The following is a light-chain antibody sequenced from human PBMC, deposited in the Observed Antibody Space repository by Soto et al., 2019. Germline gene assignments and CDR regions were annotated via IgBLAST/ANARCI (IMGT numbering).Light chain of an antibody. Sequence: DIQLTQSPSFLSASVGDRVTITCRASRGINSSLAWYQQKPGKAPKLLIYAASTLQSGVPPRFSGSGSETEFTLTISSLQPEDFATYYCQQLNSYPLFGPGTKVDIK. V-gene: IGKV1-9*01. J-gene: IGKJ3*01. CDR1: RGINSS. CDR2: AAS. CDR3: QQLNSYPL.